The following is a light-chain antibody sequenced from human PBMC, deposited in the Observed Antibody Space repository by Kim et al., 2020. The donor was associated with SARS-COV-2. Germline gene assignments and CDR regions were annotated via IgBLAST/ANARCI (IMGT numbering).Light chain of an antibody. J-gene: IGKJ2*01. CDR3: QQYNNLPPRYT. V-gene: IGKV3-15*01. CDR1: HSVSSN. CDR2: VAA. Sequence: SPEERATLSCRASHSVSSNISWYQQRPGQAPRLLIYVAATRATGIPARFGGSGAGTEFTLTISSLQSEEFAVYYSQQYNNLPPRYTFGQGTKLEIK.